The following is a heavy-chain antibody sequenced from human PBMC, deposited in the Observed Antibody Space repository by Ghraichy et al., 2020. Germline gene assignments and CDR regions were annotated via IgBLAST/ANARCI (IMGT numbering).Heavy chain of an antibody. V-gene: IGHV3-21*01. CDR1: GFTFSSYS. J-gene: IGHJ3*02. CDR2: ISSSSSYI. D-gene: IGHD7-27*01. CDR3: ARENWGEVGVDAFDI. Sequence: GGSLRLSCAASGFTFSSYSMNWVRQAPGKGLEWVSSISSSSSYIYYADSVKGRFTISRDNAKNSLYLQMNSLRAEDTAVYYCARENWGEVGVDAFDIGGQGTTVTVSS.